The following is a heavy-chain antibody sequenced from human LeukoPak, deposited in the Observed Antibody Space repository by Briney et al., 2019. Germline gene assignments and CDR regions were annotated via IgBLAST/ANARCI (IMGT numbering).Heavy chain of an antibody. CDR2: ISSSSSYI. CDR1: GFTFSSYS. J-gene: IGHJ4*02. Sequence: GGSPRLSCAASGFTFSSYSMNWVRQAPGKGLEWVSSISSSSSYIYYADSVKGRFTISRDNAKNSLYLQMNSLRAEDTAVYYCARALAAAGTDYWGQGTLVTVSS. D-gene: IGHD6-13*01. CDR3: ARALAAAGTDY. V-gene: IGHV3-21*01.